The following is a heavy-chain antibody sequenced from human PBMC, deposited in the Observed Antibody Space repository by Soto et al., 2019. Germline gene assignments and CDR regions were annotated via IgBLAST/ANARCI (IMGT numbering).Heavy chain of an antibody. Sequence: GESLKISCKGSGYSFTSYWIGWVRQMPGKGLEWMGIIYPGDSDTRYSPSFQGQVTISPDKSISTAYLQWSSLKASDTAMYYYARHGYYDILNGSSPFDYWGQGTLVTVSS. CDR3: ARHGYYDILNGSSPFDY. J-gene: IGHJ4*02. CDR2: IYPGDSDT. D-gene: IGHD3-9*01. V-gene: IGHV5-51*01. CDR1: GYSFTSYW.